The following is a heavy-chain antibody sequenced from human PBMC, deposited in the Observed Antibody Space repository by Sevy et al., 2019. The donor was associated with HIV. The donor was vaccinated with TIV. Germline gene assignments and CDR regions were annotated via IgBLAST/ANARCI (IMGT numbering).Heavy chain of an antibody. J-gene: IGHJ4*02. D-gene: IGHD3-16*01. CDR3: SGGDTTMITDLDY. CDR1: GLTLTTTG. Sequence: GGSLRLSCAASGLTLTTTGMSWVRQAPGKGLEWGAGVTSDGTPYYADSVRDRFTGSRDNSKNTLYLQLNSLGADDTAVFYCSGGDTTMITDLDYWGQGTLVTVSS. CDR2: VTSDGTP. V-gene: IGHV3-53*01.